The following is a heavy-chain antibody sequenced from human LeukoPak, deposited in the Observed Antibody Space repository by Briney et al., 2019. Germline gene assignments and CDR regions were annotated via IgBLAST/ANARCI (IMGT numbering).Heavy chain of an antibody. V-gene: IGHV3-21*04. CDR3: ANEIRPNDY. Sequence: PGGSLRLSCAASGFTFARYSMNWVRQAPGKGLEWVSSISSSSSNIYYADSVRGRFTISRDNSKNTLYLQMNSLGAEDTAIYYCANEIRPNDYWGQGTLVTVSS. CDR2: ISSSSSNI. J-gene: IGHJ4*02. CDR1: GFTFARYS. D-gene: IGHD6-6*01.